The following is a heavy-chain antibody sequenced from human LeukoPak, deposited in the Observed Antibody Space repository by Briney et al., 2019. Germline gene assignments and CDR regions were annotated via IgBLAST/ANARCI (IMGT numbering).Heavy chain of an antibody. J-gene: IGHJ6*03. V-gene: IGHV3-48*04. CDR2: ISSSGSTI. CDR3: ARGSYDFWSGYFYYYYMDV. Sequence: PGGSLRLSCAASGFTFSSYWMSWVRQAPGKGLEWVSYISSSGSTIYYADSVKGRFTISRDNAKNSLYLQMNSLRAEDTAVYYCARGSYDFWSGYFYYYYMDVWGKGTTVTVSS. D-gene: IGHD3-3*01. CDR1: GFTFSSYW.